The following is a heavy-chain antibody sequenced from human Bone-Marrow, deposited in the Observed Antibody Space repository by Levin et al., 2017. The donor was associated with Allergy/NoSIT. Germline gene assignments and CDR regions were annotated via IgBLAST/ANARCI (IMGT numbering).Heavy chain of an antibody. CDR1: GFTFSVHG. CDR3: AKVILGSLDGYMDV. J-gene: IGHJ6*03. Sequence: PGGSLRLSCAASGFTFSVHGMHWVRQAPGKGLEWVAVISYDGSKEYYADPVKGRFSISRDNSKNTLYLQMSSLRAEDTAVYYCAKVILGSLDGYMDVWGKGTTVSVSS. D-gene: IGHD1-1*01. V-gene: IGHV3-30*18. CDR2: ISYDGSKE.